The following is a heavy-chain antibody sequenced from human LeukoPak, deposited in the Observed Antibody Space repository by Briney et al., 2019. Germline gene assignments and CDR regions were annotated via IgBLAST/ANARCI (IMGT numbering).Heavy chain of an antibody. J-gene: IGHJ3*02. CDR2: ISKDGSKT. CDR1: GFTFSDHV. V-gene: IGHV3-30*17. D-gene: IGHD1-7*01. Sequence: PGGSLRLSCAASGFTFSDHVMHWVRQAPGMGLEWVAVISKDGSKTFYAGSVEGRFTFSRDNSENTLYPQMNYLKPEDTAVYYCAKDEGTIWNSKNDPLDIWGQGTMVTVSS. CDR3: AKDEGTIWNSKNDPLDI.